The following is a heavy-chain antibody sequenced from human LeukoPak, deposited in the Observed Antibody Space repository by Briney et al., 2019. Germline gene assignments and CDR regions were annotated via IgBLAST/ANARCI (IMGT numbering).Heavy chain of an antibody. J-gene: IGHJ3*02. CDR3: ARENVSSSWPDDAFDI. CDR1: GGSISSGGYY. D-gene: IGHD6-13*01. V-gene: IGHV4-31*03. CDR2: IYYSGST. Sequence: SETLSLTCTVSGGSISSGGYYWSWIRQHPGKGLEWIGYIYYSGSTYYNPSLKSRVTISIDTSKNQFSLKLSYVTAADTAVYYCARENVSSSWPDDAFDIWGQGTMVTVSS.